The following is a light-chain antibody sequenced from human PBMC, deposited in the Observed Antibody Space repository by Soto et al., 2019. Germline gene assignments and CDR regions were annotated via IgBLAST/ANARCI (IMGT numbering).Light chain of an antibody. J-gene: IGKJ1*01. CDR2: AAS. CDR3: QQTYSTPQT. CDR1: QSVSSF. Sequence: DIQMTQSPSSLSASVGDRVTITCRASQSVSSFLNWYQQKPGKAPNLLIYAASSLQSGVPSRFRGSGSGTDFTLTISSLQPEDFATYYCQQTYSTPQTFGQGTKVEI. V-gene: IGKV1-39*01.